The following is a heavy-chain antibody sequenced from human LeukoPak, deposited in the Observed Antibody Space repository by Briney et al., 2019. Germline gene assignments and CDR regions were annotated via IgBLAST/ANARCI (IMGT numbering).Heavy chain of an antibody. Sequence: SETLSLTCTVSGGSVSSGSYYWSWIRQPPGKGLEWIGYIYYSRSTKYNPSLKSRVTISADTSKNQFSLKLTSVTAADTAVYYCAREAGSSGSFDYWGQGTLVTVSS. CDR1: GGSVSSGSYY. CDR3: AREAGSSGSFDY. D-gene: IGHD6-19*01. V-gene: IGHV4-61*01. J-gene: IGHJ4*02. CDR2: IYYSRST.